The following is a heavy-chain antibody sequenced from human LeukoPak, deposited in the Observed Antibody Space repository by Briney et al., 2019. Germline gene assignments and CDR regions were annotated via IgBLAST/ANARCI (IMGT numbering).Heavy chain of an antibody. V-gene: IGHV3-7*01. J-gene: IGHJ3*02. CDR2: IKQDGSEK. CDR1: GFTFSSYW. D-gene: IGHD2-21*01. CDR3: ARDRYSGLGGAFDI. Sequence: QSGGSLRLSCAASGFTFSSYWMSWVRQAPGKGLEWVANIKQDGSEKYYVDSVKGRFTISRDNAKNSLYLQMNSLRAEDTAVYYCARDRYSGLGGAFDIWGQGTMVTVSS.